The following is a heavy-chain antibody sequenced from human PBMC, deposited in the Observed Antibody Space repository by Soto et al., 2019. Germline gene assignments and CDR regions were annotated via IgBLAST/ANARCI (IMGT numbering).Heavy chain of an antibody. V-gene: IGHV1-2*02. D-gene: IGHD6-19*01. J-gene: IGHJ6*02. CDR3: ARDQSPSSGSRGMDV. Sequence: GSVKVSCKASGYTFTDYYMHWVRQAPVQGLEWMGWINPNSGGTNYAQKFQGRVTMTRDTSISTAYMELNRLRSDDTAVYYCARDQSPSSGSRGMDVWGQGTMVTVSS. CDR1: GYTFTDYY. CDR2: INPNSGGT.